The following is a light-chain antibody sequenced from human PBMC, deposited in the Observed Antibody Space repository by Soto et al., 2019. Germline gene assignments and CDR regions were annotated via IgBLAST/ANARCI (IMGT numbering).Light chain of an antibody. V-gene: IGKV1-39*01. CDR2: AAS. CDR3: QQSYSTPKM. J-gene: IGKJ1*01. Sequence: DIQMTQSPSSLSASVGDRVTITCRASQSISSYLNWYQQKPGKAPKLLIYAASSLQSGVPSRFSGSGSGTDFTLTISRLQPEDFATYYCQQSYSTPKMFGQTPKVEIK. CDR1: QSISSY.